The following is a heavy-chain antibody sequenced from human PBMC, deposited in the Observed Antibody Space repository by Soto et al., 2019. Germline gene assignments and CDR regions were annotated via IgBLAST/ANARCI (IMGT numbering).Heavy chain of an antibody. CDR2: ISYGGVNK. J-gene: IGHJ4*02. CDR3: AREEFEDGRGHFDY. D-gene: IGHD3-22*01. CDR1: GFTFSTSV. Sequence: QVQLVESGGGVVQPGGSLRLSCAASGFTFSTSVMHWVRQAPGKGLEWMAIISYGGVNKYYADSVKGRFTISRDISESTLYLPMTSLRTEDTAVYYCAREEFEDGRGHFDYWGQGTLVSVSS. V-gene: IGHV3-30-3*01.